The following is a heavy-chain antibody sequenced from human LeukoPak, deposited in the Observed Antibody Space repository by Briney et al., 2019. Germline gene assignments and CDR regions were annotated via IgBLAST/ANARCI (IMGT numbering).Heavy chain of an antibody. Sequence: GGSLRLSCAASGFTFSSYAMHWVRQAPGKGLEYVSAISSNGGSTYYANSVKGRFTISRDNSKNTLYLQMGSLRAEDMAVYYCARAPTTVTTTLYGTDVWGQGTTVTVSS. CDR3: ARAPTTVTTTLYGTDV. D-gene: IGHD4-11*01. J-gene: IGHJ6*02. CDR1: GFTFSSYA. CDR2: ISSNGGST. V-gene: IGHV3-64*01.